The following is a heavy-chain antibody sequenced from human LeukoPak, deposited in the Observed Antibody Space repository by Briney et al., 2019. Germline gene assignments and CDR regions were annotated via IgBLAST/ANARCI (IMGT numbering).Heavy chain of an antibody. D-gene: IGHD1-1*01. CDR2: IYYSGST. J-gene: IGHJ4*02. V-gene: IGHV4-39*07. Sequence: SETLSLTCSVSGGSISSSSYYWGWIRQPPGKGLEWIGSIYYSGSTYYNPSLKNRVTISVDTSENQFSLKLSSVTAADTAVYYCARGTNWNDFDYWGQGTLVTVSS. CDR1: GGSISSSSYY. CDR3: ARGTNWNDFDY.